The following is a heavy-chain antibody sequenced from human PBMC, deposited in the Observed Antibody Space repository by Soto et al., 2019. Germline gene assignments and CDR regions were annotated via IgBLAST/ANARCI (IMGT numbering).Heavy chain of an antibody. V-gene: IGHV1-18*04. Sequence: QVQLVESGAEVKKPGASVKVSCKASGYTFTNYGISWVRQAPGQGLEWMGWISGYNGNTKYAQKFQGRVTVTTDTPTNTAYMDLRSLRSDDTAVYYCARDREYYYDSSGNYYYHYGMDVCGQGTTVTVS. D-gene: IGHD3-22*01. CDR1: GYTFTNYG. CDR2: ISGYNGNT. J-gene: IGHJ6*02. CDR3: ARDREYYYDSSGNYYYHYGMDV.